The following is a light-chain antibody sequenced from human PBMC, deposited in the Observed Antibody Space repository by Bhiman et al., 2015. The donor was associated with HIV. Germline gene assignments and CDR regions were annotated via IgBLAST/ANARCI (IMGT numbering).Light chain of an antibody. J-gene: IGLJ1*01. CDR3: SSYAGSTKGYV. V-gene: IGLV2-8*01. Sequence: QSALTQPASVSGSPGQSITISCTGSNSDIGAYNYVSWYQQHPGKAPKLMIYEVSKRPSGVPDRFSGSKSGNTASLTVSGLQAEDEADYYCSSYAGSTKGYVFGTGTKVTVL. CDR2: EVS. CDR1: NSDIGAYNY.